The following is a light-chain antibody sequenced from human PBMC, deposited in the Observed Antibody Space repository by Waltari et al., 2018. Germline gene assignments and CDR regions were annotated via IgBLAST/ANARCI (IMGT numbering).Light chain of an antibody. CDR1: QTVSNY. V-gene: IGKV1-39*01. CDR3: QQSFSAPT. CDR2: RAS. Sequence: DFQMTQSPSSLSASVGDRVTITCRASQTVSNYLNWYQQKPGNAPRLLIYRASSLHGAVPSRFSGSGSGKDFSLTISSLQPEDFATYYCQQSFSAPTFGQGTRLEIK. J-gene: IGKJ5*01.